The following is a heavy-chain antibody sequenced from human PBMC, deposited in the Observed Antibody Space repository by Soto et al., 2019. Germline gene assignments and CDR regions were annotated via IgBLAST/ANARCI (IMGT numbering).Heavy chain of an antibody. CDR1: GGSISSGGYY. J-gene: IGHJ5*02. CDR3: ARALTTVTLFDP. V-gene: IGHV4-31*03. D-gene: IGHD4-17*01. CDR2: IYYSGST. Sequence: QVQLQESGPGLVKPSQTLSLTCTVSGGSISSGGYYWSWIRQHPGKGLEWIGYIYYSGSTHYNPSPKRRVAISVVASKNQFSLKLSSVTAAHTAVYSCARALTTVTLFDPWGQGTLVTVPS.